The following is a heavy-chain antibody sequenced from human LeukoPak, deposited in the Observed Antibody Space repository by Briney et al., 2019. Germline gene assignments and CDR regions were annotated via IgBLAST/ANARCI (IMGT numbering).Heavy chain of an antibody. D-gene: IGHD6-13*01. CDR3: AREVRSIAAAGKSADYYYYYMDA. CDR2: INTNSGNT. CDR1: AYTFTDYF. Sequence: GASVKVSCKASAYTFTDYFMYWVRQAPGQGLEWMGWINTNSGNTNYAQKFQGRVTMTRDTSISTAYMELSRLRSDDTAVYYCAREVRSIAAAGKSADYYYYYMDAWGKGTTVTVSS. J-gene: IGHJ6*03. V-gene: IGHV1-2*02.